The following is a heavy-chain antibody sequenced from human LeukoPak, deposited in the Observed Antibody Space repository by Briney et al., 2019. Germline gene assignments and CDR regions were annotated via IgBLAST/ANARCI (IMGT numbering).Heavy chain of an antibody. J-gene: IGHJ4*02. CDR1: GYRFTSYW. V-gene: IGHV5-10-1*01. Sequence: GESLKISCKGSGYRFTSYWISWVRQMPGKGLEWMGRIDPSDSYTNYSPSFQGHVTISADKSSSTAYLQWSSLKASDTAMYYCARHEPRLRGVNILPDYWGQGTLVTVSS. CDR2: IDPSDSYT. CDR3: ARHEPRLRGVNILPDY. D-gene: IGHD3-10*01.